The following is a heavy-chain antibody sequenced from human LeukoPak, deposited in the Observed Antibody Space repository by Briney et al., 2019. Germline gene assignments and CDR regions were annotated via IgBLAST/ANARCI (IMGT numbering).Heavy chain of an antibody. V-gene: IGHV4-59*01. CDR2: IYYNGST. D-gene: IGHD4-23*01. Sequence: SETLSLTCSVSGGSISGYYWSWIRQPPGKGLEWIGFIYYNGSTNYNPSLKSRITISVDTSKNQFSLKLNSVTAADTAIFYCARIRRYDYDGFRPGWVYWYFDVWGRGTLVTVSP. CDR1: GGSISGYY. CDR3: ARIRRYDYDGFRPGWVYWYFDV. J-gene: IGHJ2*01.